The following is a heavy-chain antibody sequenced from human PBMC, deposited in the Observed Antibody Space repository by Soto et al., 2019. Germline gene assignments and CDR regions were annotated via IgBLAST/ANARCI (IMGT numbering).Heavy chain of an antibody. CDR2: INPSGATT. J-gene: IGHJ4*01. Sequence: ASVKVSCKASGYTFPSYYVHWVRQAPGQGLEWMGIINPSGATTTYAQNFQGRVAMTRDTSTSTVYMELSSLRSEDTSVYSCAREGGYIQWLDYWG. D-gene: IGHD5-18*01. V-gene: IGHV1-46*01. CDR1: GYTFPSYY. CDR3: AREGGYIQWLDY.